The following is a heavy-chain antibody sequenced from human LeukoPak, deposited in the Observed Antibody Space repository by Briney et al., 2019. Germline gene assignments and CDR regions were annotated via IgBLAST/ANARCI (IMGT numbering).Heavy chain of an antibody. J-gene: IGHJ4*02. Sequence: GASVKVSCKASGYTFTSYGISWVRQAPGQGLEWMGWISAYNGNTNYAQKLQGRVTMTTDTSTSTAYMELRSLRSDDTAVYYCAGNPLALSTSLNSDYXGQGTLVTVSS. V-gene: IGHV1-18*01. D-gene: IGHD2-2*01. CDR1: GYTFTSYG. CDR2: ISAYNGNT. CDR3: AGNPLALSTSLNSDY.